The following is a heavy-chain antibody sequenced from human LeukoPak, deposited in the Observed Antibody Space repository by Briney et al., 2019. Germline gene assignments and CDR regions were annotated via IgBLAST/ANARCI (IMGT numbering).Heavy chain of an antibody. CDR2: IYTSGST. CDR1: GGPISSGSYY. CDR3: AREGLISGYYYYMDV. V-gene: IGHV4-61*02. J-gene: IGHJ6*03. Sequence: SETLSLTCTVSGGPISSGSYYWSWIRQPAGKGLEWIGRIYTSGSTNYNPSLKSRVTISVDTSKNQFSLKLSSVTAADTAVYYCAREGLISGYYYYMDVWGKGTTVTISS. D-gene: IGHD2-15*01.